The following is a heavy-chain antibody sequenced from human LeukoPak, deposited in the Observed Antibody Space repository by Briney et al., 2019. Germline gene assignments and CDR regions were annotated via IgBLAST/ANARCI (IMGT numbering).Heavy chain of an antibody. V-gene: IGHV3-74*01. CDR3: SRVGGSSGFDS. CDR1: GFTLSNYW. J-gene: IGHJ4*02. CDR2: ISTDGTTT. D-gene: IGHD6-6*01. Sequence: GGSLRLSCAVSGFTLSNYWMHWVRQTPGKGLVLVSHISTDGTTTDYADSVKGRFTFSRDNSKNTLYLQMNNLRVGDTAVYYCSRVGGSSGFDSWGQGTLVTVSS.